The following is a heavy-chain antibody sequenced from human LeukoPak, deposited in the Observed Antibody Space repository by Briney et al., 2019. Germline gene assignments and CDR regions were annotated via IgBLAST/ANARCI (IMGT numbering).Heavy chain of an antibody. Sequence: PSETLSLTCSVSGGSTSSSAHYWAWIRQPPGKGLEWIGSINYRRGTYYNPSLKSRLTISVDTSKNQFFLKLNSVTAADTSVYYCARRRGEGIAAAGTVDYWGQGTLVTVSS. D-gene: IGHD6-13*01. CDR3: ARRRGEGIAAAGTVDY. CDR1: GGSTSSSAHY. CDR2: INYRRGT. V-gene: IGHV4-39*01. J-gene: IGHJ4*02.